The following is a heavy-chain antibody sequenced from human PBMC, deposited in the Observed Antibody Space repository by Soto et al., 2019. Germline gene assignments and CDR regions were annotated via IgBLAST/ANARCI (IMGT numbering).Heavy chain of an antibody. CDR3: ARGYDFWSGYSEYYFDY. CDR2: INPNSGGT. J-gene: IGHJ4*02. CDR1: GYTFTGYY. Sequence: GASVKVSFKASGYTFTGYYMHWVRQAPGQGLEWMGWINPNSGGTNYAQKFQGWVTMTRDTSISTAYMELSRLRSDDTTVYYCARGYDFWSGYSEYYFDYWGQGTLVTVSS. V-gene: IGHV1-2*04. D-gene: IGHD3-3*01.